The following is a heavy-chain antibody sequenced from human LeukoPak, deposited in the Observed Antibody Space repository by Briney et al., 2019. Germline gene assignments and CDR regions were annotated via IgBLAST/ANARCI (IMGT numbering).Heavy chain of an antibody. D-gene: IGHD2-21*02. J-gene: IGHJ6*03. Sequence: GGSLRLSCAASGFSFSSYAMHWVRQAPGKGLEWVAVISYDGSNKYYADSVKGRFTISRDNSKNTLYLQMNSLRAEDTAVYYCAKEDLCGGDCYYDLYYYYYMDVWGKGTTVTVSS. CDR1: GFSFSSYA. V-gene: IGHV3-30*04. CDR2: ISYDGSNK. CDR3: AKEDLCGGDCYYDLYYYYYMDV.